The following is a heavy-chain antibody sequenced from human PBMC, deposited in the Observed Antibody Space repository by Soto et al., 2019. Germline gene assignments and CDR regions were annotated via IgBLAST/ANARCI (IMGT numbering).Heavy chain of an antibody. CDR2: INPNSGGT. CDR1: GYTFTGYY. J-gene: IGHJ6*02. Sequence: GASVKVSCKASGYTFTGYYMHWVRQAPGQGLEWMGWINPNSGGTNYAQKFQGWVTMTRDTSISTAYMELSRLRSDDTAVYYCARDRDPGHYYGMDVWGQGTTVTGSS. V-gene: IGHV1-2*04. CDR3: ARDRDPGHYYGMDV.